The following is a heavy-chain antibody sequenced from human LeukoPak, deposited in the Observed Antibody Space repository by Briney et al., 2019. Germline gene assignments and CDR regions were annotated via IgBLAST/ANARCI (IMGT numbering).Heavy chain of an antibody. Sequence: GASVKVSCKASGYTFTSYYMHWVRQAPGQGLEWMGIINPSGGSTSYAQKFRGRVTMTRDTSTSTVYMELNSLRAEDTAVYYCAKAFSEYCSSTSCYLFDYWGQGTLVTVSS. J-gene: IGHJ4*02. CDR2: INPSGGST. V-gene: IGHV1-46*01. D-gene: IGHD2-2*01. CDR3: AKAFSEYCSSTSCYLFDY. CDR1: GYTFTSYY.